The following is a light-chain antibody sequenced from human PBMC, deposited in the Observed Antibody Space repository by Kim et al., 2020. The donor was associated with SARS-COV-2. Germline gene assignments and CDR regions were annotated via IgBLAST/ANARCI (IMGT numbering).Light chain of an antibody. J-gene: IGLJ2*01. Sequence: QSMTIYCAGTSSDIGGSDSVSWYQQHPGRAPKLMVFDVNNRPSWISDRFLGSKSGNTASLTIFGLQADDEADYYCSSYSTGSTLVVFGGGTQLTVL. CDR2: DVN. V-gene: IGLV2-14*03. CDR3: SSYSTGSTLVV. CDR1: SSDIGGSDS.